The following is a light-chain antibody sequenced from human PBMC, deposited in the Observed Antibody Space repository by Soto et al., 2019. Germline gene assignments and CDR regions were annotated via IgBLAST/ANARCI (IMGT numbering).Light chain of an antibody. J-gene: IGKJ5*01. Sequence: EIVLTQSPATLSLSPGERATLSCRASQSVNSFLAWYQQKPGQAPRLLIYDASNRATGIPARFSGSGSETDFTLTISSLEPEDFAVYYCQKRSSWPVTFGQGTRLAIK. CDR2: DAS. CDR3: QKRSSWPVT. CDR1: QSVNSF. V-gene: IGKV3-11*01.